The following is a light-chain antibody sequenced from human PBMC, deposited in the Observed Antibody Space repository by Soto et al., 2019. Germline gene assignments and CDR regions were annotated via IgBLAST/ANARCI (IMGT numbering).Light chain of an antibody. CDR1: SSDVGAYNY. Sequence: QSALTQPRSVSGSPGQSVTISCTGTSSDVGAYNYVSWYQQHPGKAPKFMIYDVSKRPSGVPDRFSGSKSGNTASLTISGLQAEDEADYYCCSYADNYTYVFGTGTKLTV. V-gene: IGLV2-11*01. CDR3: CSYADNYTYV. CDR2: DVS. J-gene: IGLJ1*01.